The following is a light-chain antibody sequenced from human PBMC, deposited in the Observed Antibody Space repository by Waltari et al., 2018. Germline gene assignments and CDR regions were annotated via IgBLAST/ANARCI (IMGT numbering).Light chain of an antibody. V-gene: IGKV3-11*01. CDR2: DVS. CDR3: QQGCYGLIT. J-gene: IGKJ5*01. Sequence: EIVLTQSPATLSLSPGERATLSCRASQAIGTFLHWYQQIPGQAPRLLIYDVSNRATGVPARFSGSGSGTDFTLTIGSLEPEDFAVYYCQQGCYGLITFGQGTRLDIK. CDR1: QAIGTF.